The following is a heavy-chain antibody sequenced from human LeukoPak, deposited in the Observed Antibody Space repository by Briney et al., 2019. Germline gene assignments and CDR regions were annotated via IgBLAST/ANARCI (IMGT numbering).Heavy chain of an antibody. D-gene: IGHD6-13*01. J-gene: IGHJ4*02. CDR2: INPNSGGT. Sequence: ASVKVSCKASGYTFTGYYMHWVRQAPGQGLEWMGWINPNSGGTNYAQKFQGRVTMTRDTSISTAYMELSRLRSDDTAVYYCARDSEYSSSWAYYWGQGTLVTVSS. CDR1: GYTFTGYY. V-gene: IGHV1-2*02. CDR3: ARDSEYSSSWAYY.